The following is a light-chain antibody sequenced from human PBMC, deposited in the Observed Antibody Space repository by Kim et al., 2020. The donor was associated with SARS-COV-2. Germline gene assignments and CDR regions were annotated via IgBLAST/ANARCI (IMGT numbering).Light chain of an antibody. Sequence: SYELTQPPSVSVSPGQTASITCSGDKLGDKYACWYQQKPGQSPVLVIYQDTNRPSGIPERFSGSNSGNTATLTISGTQAMDEANYYCQAWDSSTEVFGGGTQLTV. CDR2: QDT. V-gene: IGLV3-1*01. CDR1: KLGDKY. J-gene: IGLJ2*01. CDR3: QAWDSSTEV.